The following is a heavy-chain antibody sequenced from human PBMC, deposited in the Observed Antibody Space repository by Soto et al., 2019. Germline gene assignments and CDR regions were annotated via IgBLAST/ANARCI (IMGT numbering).Heavy chain of an antibody. J-gene: IGHJ5*02. CDR2: ISSSGSTI. CDR3: ASLRDNYYDSSGYQINWFDP. V-gene: IGHV3-48*03. CDR1: GFTFSSYE. D-gene: IGHD3-22*01. Sequence: GGSLRLSCAASGFTFSSYEMNWVRQAPGKGLEWVSYISSSGSTIYYADSVKGRFTISRDNAKNSLYLQMNSLRAEDTAVYYCASLRDNYYDSSGYQINWFDPWGQGTLVTVS.